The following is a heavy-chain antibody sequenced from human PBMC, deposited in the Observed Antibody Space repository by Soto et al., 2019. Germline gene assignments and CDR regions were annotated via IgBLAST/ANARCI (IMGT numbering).Heavy chain of an antibody. J-gene: IGHJ5*02. D-gene: IGHD2-15*01. CDR3: AKYAVVAALLT. CDR2: IYYSGIT. CDR1: GGSISSGGYY. Sequence: QVQLQESGPGLVKPSQTLSLTCTVSGGSISSGGYYWSWIRQHPGKGLEWIGYIYYSGITYYNPSLQSRVTISVDTSKNQSSLKLSSVTPADTAVYYCAKYAVVAALLTWCQGTLVTVSS. V-gene: IGHV4-31*03.